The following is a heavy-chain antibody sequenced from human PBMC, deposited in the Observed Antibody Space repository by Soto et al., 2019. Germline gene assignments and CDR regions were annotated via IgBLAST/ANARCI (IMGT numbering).Heavy chain of an antibody. J-gene: IGHJ4*02. Sequence: SETLSLTCTVSGGSISSYYWSWIRQPPGKGLEWIGYIYYSGSTNYNPSLKSRVTISVDTSKNQFSLKLSSVTAADTAVYYCARDRYCSGGSCSDSGFFDYWGQGTLVTVPS. CDR1: GGSISSYY. CDR2: IYYSGST. D-gene: IGHD2-15*01. V-gene: IGHV4-59*01. CDR3: ARDRYCSGGSCSDSGFFDY.